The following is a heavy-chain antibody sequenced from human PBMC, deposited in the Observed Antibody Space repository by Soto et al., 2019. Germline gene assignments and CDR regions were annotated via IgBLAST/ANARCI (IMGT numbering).Heavy chain of an antibody. Sequence: SETLSLTCTVPGGSVSSGSYYWSWIRQPPGKGLEWIGYIYYSGSTNYNPSLKSRVTISVDTSKNQFSLKLSSVTAADTAVYYCARGPYSSSSGTFDPWGQGTLVTVSS. CDR1: GGSVSSGSYY. V-gene: IGHV4-61*01. J-gene: IGHJ5*02. D-gene: IGHD6-6*01. CDR2: IYYSGST. CDR3: ARGPYSSSSGTFDP.